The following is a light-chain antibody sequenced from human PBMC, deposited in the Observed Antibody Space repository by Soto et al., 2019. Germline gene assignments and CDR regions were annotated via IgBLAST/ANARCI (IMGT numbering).Light chain of an antibody. J-gene: IGKJ5*01. Sequence: IRMTQSPSSFSASTGDRVTITCRASQGISSYLAWYQQKPGKAPKLLIYAASTLQSGVPSRFSGSGSGTYFTLTISCLQSEDFATYYCQQYYSYPITFGQGTRLEIK. CDR3: QQYYSYPIT. V-gene: IGKV1-8*01. CDR2: AAS. CDR1: QGISSY.